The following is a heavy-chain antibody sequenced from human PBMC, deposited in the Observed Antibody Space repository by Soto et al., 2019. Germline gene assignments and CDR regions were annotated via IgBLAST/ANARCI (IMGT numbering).Heavy chain of an antibody. CDR2: MNPNSGNT. D-gene: IGHD6-19*01. CDR1: GYTFTSYD. CDR3: ARGLPTDIAVAGLLSG. Sequence: GASVTVSCKASGYTFTSYDINWVRQATEQGLEWMGWMNPNSGNTGYAQKFQGRVTMTRNTSISTAYMELSSLRSEDTAVYYCARGLPTDIAVAGLLSGWGQGTMVTGSS. V-gene: IGHV1-8*01. J-gene: IGHJ3*01.